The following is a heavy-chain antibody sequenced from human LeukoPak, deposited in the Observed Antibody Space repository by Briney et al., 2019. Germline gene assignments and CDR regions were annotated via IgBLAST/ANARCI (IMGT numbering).Heavy chain of an antibody. CDR1: GYTFTIYY. D-gene: IGHD3-3*01. V-gene: IGHV1-46*01. CDR2: INPSGGST. J-gene: IGHJ3*02. Sequence: ASVTVSCKASGYTFTIYYMHWVRQAPGQGLEWMGIINPSGGSTSYAQKFQGRVTMTTDTSTSTAYMELRSLRSDDTAVYYCATSLAVEYYDFWSGRAFDIWGQGTMVTVSS. CDR3: ATSLAVEYYDFWSGRAFDI.